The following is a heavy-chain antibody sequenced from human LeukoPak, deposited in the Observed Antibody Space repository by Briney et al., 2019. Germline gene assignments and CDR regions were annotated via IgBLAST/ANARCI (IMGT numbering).Heavy chain of an antibody. Sequence: SETLSLTCAVSGYSISSGYYWGWIRPPPGKGLEWIGVIYHSGSTYYNPSVKRRVTISVDTSKNQFSLKLSSVTAADTAVYYCAGDGYNHYYYYYMDVWGKGTTVTVSS. CDR1: GYSISSGYY. D-gene: IGHD5-24*01. CDR2: IYHSGST. J-gene: IGHJ6*03. V-gene: IGHV4-38-2*02. CDR3: AGDGYNHYYYYYMDV.